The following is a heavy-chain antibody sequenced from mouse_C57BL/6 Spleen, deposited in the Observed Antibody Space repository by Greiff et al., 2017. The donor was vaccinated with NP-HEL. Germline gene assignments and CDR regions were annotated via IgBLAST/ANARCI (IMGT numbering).Heavy chain of an antibody. CDR3: ARDYGSTSYAMDY. V-gene: IGHV14-3*01. CDR2: IDPANGNT. Sequence: VQLQQSVAELVRPGASVKLSCTASGFNIKNTYMHWVKQRPEQGLEWIGRIDPANGNTKYAPKFQGKATITADTSSSTAYMQLSSLTSEDSAVYFCARDYGSTSYAMDYWGQGTSVTVSS. CDR1: GFNIKNTY. D-gene: IGHD1-1*01. J-gene: IGHJ4*01.